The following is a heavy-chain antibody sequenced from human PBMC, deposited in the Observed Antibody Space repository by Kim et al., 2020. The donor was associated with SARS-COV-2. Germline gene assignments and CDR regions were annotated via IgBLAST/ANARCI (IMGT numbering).Heavy chain of an antibody. CDR1: GYSFTSYW. J-gene: IGHJ6*02. CDR3: ARLEPLQGYGMDV. CDR2: IYPGDSDT. V-gene: IGHV5-51*01. Sequence: GESLKISCKGSGYSFTSYWIAWVRQMPGKGLEWMGIIYPGDSDTTYSPSFQGQVTISADKSISTAYLQWSSLKASDTAMYYCARLEPLQGYGMDVWGQGTTVTVSS.